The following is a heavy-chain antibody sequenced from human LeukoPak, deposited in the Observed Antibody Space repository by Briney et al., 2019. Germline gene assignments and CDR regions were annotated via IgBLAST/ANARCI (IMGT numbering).Heavy chain of an antibody. CDR2: INPDSGDT. CDR3: ARGYYDSSGYYDI. Sequence: ASVKVSCKASGYTFTGYYLHWVRQAPGQGLECMGWINPDSGDTNYAQKFQGRVTMTRDTSISTAYMELSRLRSDDTAVYYCARGYYDSSGYYDIWGQGTMVTVSS. V-gene: IGHV1-2*02. J-gene: IGHJ3*02. D-gene: IGHD3-22*01. CDR1: GYTFTGYY.